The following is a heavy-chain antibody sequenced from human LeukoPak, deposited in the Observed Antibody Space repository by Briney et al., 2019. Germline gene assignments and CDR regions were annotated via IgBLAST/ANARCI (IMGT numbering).Heavy chain of an antibody. D-gene: IGHD5-24*01. CDR2: ISGSGDST. Sequence: GGSLRLSCAASGFTFSSYAMSWVRQAPGKGLEWVSAISGSGDSTYYADSVKGRFTISRDSSKNTLYVQMNSLRAEDTAVYYCARGFTVEMATITIDAFDIWGQGTMVTVSS. CDR3: ARGFTVEMATITIDAFDI. J-gene: IGHJ3*02. V-gene: IGHV3-23*01. CDR1: GFTFSSYA.